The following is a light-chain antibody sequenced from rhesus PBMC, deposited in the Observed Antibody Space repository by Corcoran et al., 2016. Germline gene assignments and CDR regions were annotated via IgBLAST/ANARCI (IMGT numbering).Light chain of an antibody. V-gene: IGKV1S15*01. CDR3: QHGFGIPYS. J-gene: IGKJ2*01. Sequence: DIQMTQSPSSLSASVGDTVTITCRASQGINNNLAWYQQKPGKVPKLLIYYASTLQSGVPSRFSGSGSGTDCTLTINSLRPEDFATYYCQHGFGIPYSFGQGTKVEIK. CDR1: QGINNN. CDR2: YAS.